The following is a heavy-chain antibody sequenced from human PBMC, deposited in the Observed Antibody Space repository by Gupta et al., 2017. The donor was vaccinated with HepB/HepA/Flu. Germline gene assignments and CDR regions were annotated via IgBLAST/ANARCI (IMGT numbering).Heavy chain of an antibody. CDR2: IYITGTS. J-gene: IGHJ4*02. Sequence: EVQLVESGGGLIQPGGSLRLSCAASGFTVSDNYMSWVRQAPGKGLEWVSFIYITGTSYCADSLEGRCTLSRDTSKNTLFLQMNSLRAEDTAVYYCVRAVQSYADYGTYYFDYWGRGTLVTVSS. CDR3: VRAVQSYADYGTYYFDY. D-gene: IGHD3-10*01. CDR1: GFTVSDNY. V-gene: IGHV3-53*01.